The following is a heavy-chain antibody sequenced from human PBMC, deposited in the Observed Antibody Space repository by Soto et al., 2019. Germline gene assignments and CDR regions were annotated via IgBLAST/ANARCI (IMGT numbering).Heavy chain of an antibody. CDR1: GLTFSYYW. Sequence: GSMSLSCAASGLTFSYYWMSWVRQDPGKGLEWVANIKQDGSENYYVDSVKGRFTISRDNAKNSLFLQMNSLRAEDTAVYYCARLGYSGWYWDYLDYWGQGTLVTVSS. CDR3: ARLGYSGWYWDYLDY. D-gene: IGHD6-19*01. V-gene: IGHV3-7*05. CDR2: IKQDGSEN. J-gene: IGHJ4*02.